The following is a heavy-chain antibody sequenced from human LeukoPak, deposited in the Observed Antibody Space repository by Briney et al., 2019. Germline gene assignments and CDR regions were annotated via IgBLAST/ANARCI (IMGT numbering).Heavy chain of an antibody. CDR1: GFTFGDYA. CDR3: TSYYDSSGYPGDY. Sequence: GRSLRLSCTASGFTFGDYAMSWFRQAPGKGLEWVGFIRSKAYGGTTEYAASVKGRFTISRDDSKGIAYLQMNSLKTEDTAVYYCTSYYDSSGYPGDYWGQGTLVTVSS. CDR2: IRSKAYGGTT. D-gene: IGHD3-22*01. V-gene: IGHV3-49*03. J-gene: IGHJ4*02.